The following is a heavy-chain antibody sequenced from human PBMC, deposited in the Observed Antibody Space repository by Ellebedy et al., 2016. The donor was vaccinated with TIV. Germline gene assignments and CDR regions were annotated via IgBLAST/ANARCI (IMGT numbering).Heavy chain of an antibody. CDR2: SRDKVNGYTT. J-gene: IGHJ4*02. V-gene: IGHV3-72*01. D-gene: IGHD3-22*01. CDR3: TRSTSGYGNFEF. CDR1: GFTFSDHY. Sequence: GESLKISCAVSGFTFSDHYVDWVRQAPGKGLEWVGRSRDKVNGYTTQYAASVQGRFTVSRDDSKNSLYLHMNSLKTEDTAVYYCTRSTSGYGNFEFWGQGTLVTVAS.